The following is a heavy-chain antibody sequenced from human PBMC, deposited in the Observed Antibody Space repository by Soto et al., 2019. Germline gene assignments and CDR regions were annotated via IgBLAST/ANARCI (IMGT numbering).Heavy chain of an antibody. CDR3: AHRATYSVYWYGGCSGP. CDR2: IYWDNDR. J-gene: IGHJ5*02. Sequence: QITLKESGPTLVEPTQTLTLTCSFSGFSLTNSGVGVGWFRQAPGKALECFGIIYWDNDRRYNPTLKTGPTIHTDASKNQVVLTMTNTDTLNTSTQYCAHRATYSVYWYGGCSGPWCQGTPVTVS. D-gene: IGHD3-10*01. V-gene: IGHV2-5*02. CDR1: GFSLTNSGVG.